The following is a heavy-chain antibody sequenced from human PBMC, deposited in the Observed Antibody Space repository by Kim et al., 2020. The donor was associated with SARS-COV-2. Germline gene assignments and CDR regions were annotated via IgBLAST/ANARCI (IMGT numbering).Heavy chain of an antibody. V-gene: IGHV1-18*04. Sequence: ASVKVSCKASGYTFISYGISWVRQAPGQGLEWMGWVNPFNGNTNYSPKVQGRVTMTTDTSTNTAHMEVRSLRSDDTAVYYCARDFGRLVWLYWGQGTLVTVSS. D-gene: IGHD3-10*01. J-gene: IGHJ4*02. CDR3: ARDFGRLVWLY. CDR1: GYTFISYG. CDR2: VNPFNGNT.